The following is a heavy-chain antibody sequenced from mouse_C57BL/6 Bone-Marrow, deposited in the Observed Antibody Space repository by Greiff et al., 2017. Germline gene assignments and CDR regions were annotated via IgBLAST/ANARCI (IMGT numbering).Heavy chain of an antibody. CDR3: DTTVVVPHWYFDV. D-gene: IGHD1-1*01. V-gene: IGHV1-55*01. Sequence: VQLQQPGAELVKPGASVKMSCKASGYTFTSYWITWVKQRPGQGLEWIGDIYPASGSTNYNEKFKSKATLTVDTSSSTAYMQLSSLTSEDSAVYYCDTTVVVPHWYFDVWGTGTTVTVSS. CDR1: GYTFTSYW. CDR2: IYPASGST. J-gene: IGHJ1*03.